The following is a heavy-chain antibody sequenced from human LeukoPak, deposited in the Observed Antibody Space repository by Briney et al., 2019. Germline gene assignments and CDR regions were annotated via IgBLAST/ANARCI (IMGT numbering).Heavy chain of an antibody. CDR1: GYTFTSYY. V-gene: IGHV1-46*01. D-gene: IGHD2-15*01. CDR3: ARVPLGYCSGGSCYPGDY. CDR2: INPSGGST. J-gene: IGHJ4*02. Sequence: ASVKVSCKASGYTFTSYYMHWVRQAPGQGLEWMGIINPSGGSTSYAQKFQGRVTMTRDTSISTAYMELSRLRSDDTAVYYCARVPLGYCSGGSCYPGDYWGQGTLVTVSS.